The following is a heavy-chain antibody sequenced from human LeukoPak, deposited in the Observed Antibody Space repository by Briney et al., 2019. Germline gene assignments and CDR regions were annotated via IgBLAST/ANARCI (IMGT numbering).Heavy chain of an antibody. CDR3: ARDDRGSGYYLFDY. Sequence: SETLSLTCTVSGGSISSSSYYWGWIRQPPGKGLEWIGSIYHSGSTYYNPSLKSRVTISVDTSKNQFSLKLSSVTAADTAVYYCARDDRGSGYYLFDYWGQGTLVTVSS. D-gene: IGHD3-9*01. CDR2: IYHSGST. CDR1: GGSISSSSYY. J-gene: IGHJ4*02. V-gene: IGHV4-39*07.